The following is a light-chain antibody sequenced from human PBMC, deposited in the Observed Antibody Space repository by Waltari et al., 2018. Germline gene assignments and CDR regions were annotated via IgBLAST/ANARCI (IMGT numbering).Light chain of an antibody. CDR3: QSADTRSSFWV. Sequence: SYELTQSTSVSVSPGQTARITCSGSALANEYAFWYQQKPGQAPVLLIYRDSERPSGIPGRFSGSNSGTTVTLTISGVQAEDEADYYCQSADTRSSFWVFGGGTKLTVV. V-gene: IGLV3-25*03. CDR1: ALANEY. CDR2: RDS. J-gene: IGLJ3*02.